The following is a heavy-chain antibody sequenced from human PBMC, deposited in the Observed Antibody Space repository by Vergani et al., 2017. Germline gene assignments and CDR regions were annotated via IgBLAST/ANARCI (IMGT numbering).Heavy chain of an antibody. V-gene: IGHV3-7*01. CDR3: ARDLSRGSYGYDRLGY. Sequence: VQLVESGGGLVKPGGSLRLSCAASGFTFSDYYISWIRQAPGKGLEWVANIKQDGSEKYYVDSVKGRFTISRDNAKNSLYLQMNSLRAEDTAVYYCARDLSRGSYGYDRLGYWGQGTLVTVSS. J-gene: IGHJ4*02. CDR1: GFTFSDYY. D-gene: IGHD5-18*01. CDR2: IKQDGSEK.